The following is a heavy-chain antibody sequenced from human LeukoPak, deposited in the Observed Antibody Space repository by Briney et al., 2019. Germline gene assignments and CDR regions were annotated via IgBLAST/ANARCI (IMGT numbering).Heavy chain of an antibody. CDR1: GYTFTGYY. D-gene: IGHD3-3*01. CDR2: INPNSGGT. J-gene: IGHJ6*03. Sequence: ASVKVSCKASGYTFTGYYMHWVRQAPGQGLERMGWINPNSGGTNYVQKFQGRVTMTRDTSISTAYMELSRLRSDDTAVYYCARDTARITIFGVAKYMDVWGKGTTVTVSS. CDR3: ARDTARITIFGVAKYMDV. V-gene: IGHV1-2*02.